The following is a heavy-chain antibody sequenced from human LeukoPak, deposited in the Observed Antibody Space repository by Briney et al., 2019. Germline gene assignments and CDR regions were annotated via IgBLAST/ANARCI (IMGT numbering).Heavy chain of an antibody. V-gene: IGHV4-34*01. D-gene: IGHD3-10*01. CDR1: GGSLSGYY. J-gene: IGHJ4*02. Sequence: SETLSLTCAVYGGSLSGYYWSWIRQPPGKGLEWIGEINHSGSTNYNPPLKSRVTISVDKSKNQFSLKLSSVTAADTAVYYCASKSGASYGSGSYFDYWGQGTLVTVSS. CDR2: INHSGST. CDR3: ASKSGASYGSGSYFDY.